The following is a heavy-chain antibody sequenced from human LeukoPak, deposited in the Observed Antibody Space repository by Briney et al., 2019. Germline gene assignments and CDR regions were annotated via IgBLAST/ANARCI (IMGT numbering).Heavy chain of an antibody. J-gene: IGHJ6*02. D-gene: IGHD2-21*02. CDR1: GGSISSYH. Sequence: NTSETLSLTCTVSGGSISSYHWSWIRQSAGKGLEWIGRIYPSGSTNYNPSLESRVTMSIDTSRNPFSLKLNSVTAADTAVYYCVSERDWDVSGMDVWGRGTTVTVSS. CDR2: IYPSGST. V-gene: IGHV4-4*07. CDR3: VSERDWDVSGMDV.